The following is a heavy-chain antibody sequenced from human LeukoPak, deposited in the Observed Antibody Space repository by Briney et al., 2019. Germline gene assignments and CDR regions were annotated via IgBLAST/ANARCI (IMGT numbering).Heavy chain of an antibody. D-gene: IGHD3-9*01. CDR1: GGSITSDY. V-gene: IGHV4-59*08. J-gene: IGHJ3*02. CDR2: IYHSGST. Sequence: SETLSLICTVSGGSITSDYWSWIRQPPGRGREWIGNIYHSGSTHYNPSLENRVTISLQTSKNQFSVNVSSETAADADIYFCARSDWYLRGDAFDIWGPGTMVTVSS. CDR3: ARSDWYLRGDAFDI.